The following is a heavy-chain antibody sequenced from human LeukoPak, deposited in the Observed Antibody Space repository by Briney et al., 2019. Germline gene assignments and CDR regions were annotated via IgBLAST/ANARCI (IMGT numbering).Heavy chain of an antibody. CDR1: GGSISSGGYY. J-gene: IGHJ4*02. D-gene: IGHD6-13*01. V-gene: IGHV4-31*03. CDR2: IYYSGST. Sequence: SQTLSLTCTVSGGSISSGGYYWSWIRQHPGKGLEWIGYIYYSGSTNYNPSLKSRVTISVDTSKNQFSLKLSSVTAADTAVYYCARTIAAAGYYFDYWGQGTLVTVSS. CDR3: ARTIAAAGYYFDY.